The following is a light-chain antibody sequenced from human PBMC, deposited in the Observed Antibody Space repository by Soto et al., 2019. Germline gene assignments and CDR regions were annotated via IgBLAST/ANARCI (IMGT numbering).Light chain of an antibody. V-gene: IGLV2-14*01. CDR1: SSDVGGYNY. CDR2: EVS. Sequence: QSVLTQPASVSGSDGQSITISCTGTSSDVGGYNYVSWYQQHTGKAPKVMIYEVSNRPSGVSNRFSGSKSGNTASLTISGLQAEDEADYYCSSYTSSSTYVFGTGTKLTVL. CDR3: SSYTSSSTYV. J-gene: IGLJ1*01.